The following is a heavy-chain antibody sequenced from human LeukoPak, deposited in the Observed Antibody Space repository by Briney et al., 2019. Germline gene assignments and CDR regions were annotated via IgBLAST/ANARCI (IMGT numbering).Heavy chain of an antibody. CDR2: IYYSGST. V-gene: IGHV4-59*11. D-gene: IGHD2-21*01. Sequence: PSETLSLTCTVSGGSISSHYWSWIRQPPGKGLEWIGYIYYSGSTNYNPSLKSRVTISVDTSKSQFSLKLSSVTAADTAVYYCARDLRYSLGFDPWGQGTLVTVSS. CDR1: GGSISSHY. J-gene: IGHJ5*02. CDR3: ARDLRYSLGFDP.